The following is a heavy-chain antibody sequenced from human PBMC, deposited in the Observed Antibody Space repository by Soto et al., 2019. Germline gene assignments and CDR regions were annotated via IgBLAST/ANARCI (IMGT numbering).Heavy chain of an antibody. CDR3: ARESEDLTSNFDY. J-gene: IGHJ4*02. CDR1: GFPFTRYS. Sequence: EVQLVESGGGLVKPGGSLRLSCAASGFPFTRYSMNWVRQATGKGLEWVSSTSSTTNYIYYGDSMKGRFTISRDNAKNSLYLEMNSLRAEDTAVYYCARESEDLTSNFDYWGQGTLVTVSS. V-gene: IGHV3-21*06. CDR2: TSSTTNYI.